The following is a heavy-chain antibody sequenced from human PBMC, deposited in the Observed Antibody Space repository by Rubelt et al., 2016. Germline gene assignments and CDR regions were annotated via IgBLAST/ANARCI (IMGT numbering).Heavy chain of an antibody. V-gene: IGHV4-34*01. D-gene: IGHD3-22*01. CDR3: ARGELIVVAHDAFDI. Sequence: SSYYLTWIRQPPGQGLEWIGEVTDTGTTNYNPSLRRRVSLSVDTSKNQFSLKLSSVTAADTAVYYCARGELIVVAHDAFDIWGQGTMVTVSS. CDR2: VTDTGTT. J-gene: IGHJ3*02. CDR1: SSYY.